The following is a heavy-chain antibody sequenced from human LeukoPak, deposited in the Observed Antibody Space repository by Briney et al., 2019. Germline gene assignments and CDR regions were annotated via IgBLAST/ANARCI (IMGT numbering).Heavy chain of an antibody. CDR1: GFPFSNYW. Sequence: GGSLVLSGAASGFPFSNYWLTGVGRAPGQGLEWVANIKQDGSEKHYIDSVNGRFTTSRHNAKNSLYLQMNSLGAEDTAVYYCARDRQIAYWGQGTLVTVSS. CDR3: ARDRQIAY. V-gene: IGHV3-7*01. CDR2: IKQDGSEK. J-gene: IGHJ4*02.